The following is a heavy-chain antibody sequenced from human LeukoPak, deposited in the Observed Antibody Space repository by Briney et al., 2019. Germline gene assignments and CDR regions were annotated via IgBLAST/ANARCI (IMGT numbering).Heavy chain of an antibody. CDR1: GFTFSSNW. CDR3: ARNGVYSYGQELDY. CDR2: INSDGSST. Sequence: GGSLRLSCAASGFTFSSNWMHWVRHAQGKGLGWVSRINSDGSSTSYEDSAKGRFTTSRENATNTLYLQINSLRAEGTAVYYCARNGVYSYGQELDYWGQGTLVTVSS. J-gene: IGHJ4*02. D-gene: IGHD5-18*01. V-gene: IGHV3-74*01.